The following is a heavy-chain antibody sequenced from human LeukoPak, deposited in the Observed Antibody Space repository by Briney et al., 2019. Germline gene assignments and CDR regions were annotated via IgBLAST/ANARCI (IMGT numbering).Heavy chain of an antibody. CDR1: GYTFTSYD. J-gene: IGHJ3*02. Sequence: GASVKVSCKASGYTFTSYDINRVRQATGQGLEWMGRMNPNSGNTGYAQKFQGRVTMTRNTSISTAYMELSSLRSEDTAVYYCARGLRTPKYYCSSTSCHDAFDIWGQGTMVTVSS. D-gene: IGHD2-2*01. CDR3: ARGLRTPKYYCSSTSCHDAFDI. CDR2: MNPNSGNT. V-gene: IGHV1-8*01.